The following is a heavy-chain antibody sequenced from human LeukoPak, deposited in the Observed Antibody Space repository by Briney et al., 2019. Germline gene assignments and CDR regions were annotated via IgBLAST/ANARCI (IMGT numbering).Heavy chain of an antibody. V-gene: IGHV1-69*13. Sequence: GASVKVSCKASGGTFSSYAISWVRQAPGQGLEWMGGIIPIFGTANYAQKFQGRVTITADESTSTAYMELSSLRSEDTAVYYCGSGSYYIYDAFDIWGQGTMVTVSS. CDR1: GGTFSSYA. CDR2: IIPIFGTA. J-gene: IGHJ3*02. D-gene: IGHD1-26*01. CDR3: GSGSYYIYDAFDI.